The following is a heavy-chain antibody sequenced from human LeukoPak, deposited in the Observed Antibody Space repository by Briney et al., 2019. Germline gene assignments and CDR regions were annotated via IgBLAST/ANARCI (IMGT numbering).Heavy chain of an antibody. D-gene: IGHD6-13*01. J-gene: IGHJ6*02. CDR2: IYYSGST. Sequence: SETLSLTCTVSGGSISSYYWSWTRQPPGKGLEWIGYIYYSGSTNYNPSLKSRVTISVDTSKNQFSLKLSSVTAADTAVYYCARTSPGSSSWYTAWGTSYYYYGMDVWGQGTTVTVSS. V-gene: IGHV4-59*08. CDR1: GGSISSYY. CDR3: ARTSPGSSSWYTAWGTSYYYYGMDV.